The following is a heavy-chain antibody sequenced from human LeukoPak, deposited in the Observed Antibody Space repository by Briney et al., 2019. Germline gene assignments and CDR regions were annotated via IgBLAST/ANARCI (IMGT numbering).Heavy chain of an antibody. Sequence: SETLSLTCTVSRGSISGYSWSWIRQSPGGGLEWIGYIYYSGSTNYNPSLKSRVTISVDTSKNQFSLKLSSVTAADTAVYYCARDHLDYYDSSGYYYVRRYFDLWGRGTLVTVSS. CDR3: ARDHLDYYDSSGYYYVRRYFDL. D-gene: IGHD3-22*01. CDR2: IYYSGST. V-gene: IGHV4-59*01. CDR1: RGSISGYS. J-gene: IGHJ2*01.